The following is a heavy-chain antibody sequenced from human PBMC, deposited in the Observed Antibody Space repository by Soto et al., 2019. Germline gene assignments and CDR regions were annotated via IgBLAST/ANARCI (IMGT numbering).Heavy chain of an antibody. D-gene: IGHD1-26*01. CDR2: INGRSNYK. Sequence: PGGSLRLSCASSGFTFSTYTMNWVRQAPGKGLEWVSSINGRSNYKYYADSVKGRFTISRDNSKNTLYLQMNSLRAEDTAVYYCAKTIGELDYFDYWGQGTLVTVSS. CDR3: AKTIGELDYFDY. CDR1: GFTFSTYT. V-gene: IGHV3-21*01. J-gene: IGHJ4*02.